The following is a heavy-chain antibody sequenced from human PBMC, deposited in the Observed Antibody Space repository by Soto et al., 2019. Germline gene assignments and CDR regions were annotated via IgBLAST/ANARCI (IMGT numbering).Heavy chain of an antibody. CDR2: INSDGSTT. CDR1: GFTFTSYW. Sequence: EEQLVESGGGLVQPGGSLRLSCAASGFTFTSYWMHWVRQVPGKGLVWVSRINSDGSTTNYADSVKGRFTISRDNAKNTLYLQMNSLRAEDTAVYYCARGSGVGDCWGQGTLFTVSS. V-gene: IGHV3-74*01. J-gene: IGHJ4*02. CDR3: ARGSGVGDC. D-gene: IGHD1-26*01.